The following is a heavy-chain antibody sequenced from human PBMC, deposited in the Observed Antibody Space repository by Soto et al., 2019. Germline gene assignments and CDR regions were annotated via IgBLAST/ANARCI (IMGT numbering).Heavy chain of an antibody. J-gene: IGHJ4*01. Sequence: GGSLRLSCAASGFIFSNYGMHWVRQAPGKGLEWVAVVSSAGSTKYYADSVKGRFTISRDNSKNTVFLQMNSLRAEDTAVYYCAKDLGYSYGGFFDYWG. CDR1: GFIFSNYG. D-gene: IGHD5-18*01. CDR2: VSSAGSTK. CDR3: AKDLGYSYGGFFDY. V-gene: IGHV3-30*18.